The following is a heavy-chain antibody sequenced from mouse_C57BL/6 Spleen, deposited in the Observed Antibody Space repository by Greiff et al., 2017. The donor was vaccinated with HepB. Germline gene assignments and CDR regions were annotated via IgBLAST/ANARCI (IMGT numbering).Heavy chain of an antibody. CDR1: GFTFTDYY. Sequence: EVNLVESGGGLVQPGGSLSLSCAASGFTFTDYYMSWVRQPPGKALEWLGFIRNKANGYTTEYSASVKGRFTISRDNSQSILYLQMNALRAEDSATYYCARYGALYGDFDYWGQGTTLTVSS. CDR2: IRNKANGYTT. CDR3: ARYGALYGDFDY. V-gene: IGHV7-3*01. J-gene: IGHJ2*01. D-gene: IGHD1-1*01.